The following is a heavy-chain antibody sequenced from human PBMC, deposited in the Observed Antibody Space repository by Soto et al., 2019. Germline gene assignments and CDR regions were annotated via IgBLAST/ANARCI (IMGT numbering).Heavy chain of an antibody. CDR2: INAGNGNT. Sequence: ASVKVSCKASGYTFTSYAMHWVRQAPGQRLEWMGWINAGNGNTKYSQKFQGRVTITRDTSASTAYMELSSLGSEDTAVYYCARAGSSRYNWFDTWGQGTLVTVSS. CDR3: ARAGSSRYNWFDT. CDR1: GYTFTSYA. V-gene: IGHV1-3*01. D-gene: IGHD2-15*01. J-gene: IGHJ5*02.